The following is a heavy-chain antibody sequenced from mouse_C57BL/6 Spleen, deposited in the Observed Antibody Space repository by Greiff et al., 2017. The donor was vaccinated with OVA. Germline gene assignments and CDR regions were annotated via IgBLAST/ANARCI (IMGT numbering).Heavy chain of an antibody. CDR2: IDPSDSYT. Sequence: VQLQQPGAELVKPGASVKLSCKASGYTFTSYWMQWVKQRPGQGLEWIGEIDPSDSYTNYNQKFKGKATLTVDTSSSTAYMQLSSLTSEDSAVYYCARDDYDNYAMDYWGQGTSVTVSS. CDR1: GYTFTSYW. D-gene: IGHD2-4*01. CDR3: ARDDYDNYAMDY. J-gene: IGHJ4*01. V-gene: IGHV1-50*01.